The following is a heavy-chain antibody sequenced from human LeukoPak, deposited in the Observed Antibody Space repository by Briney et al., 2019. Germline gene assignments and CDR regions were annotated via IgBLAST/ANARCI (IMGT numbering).Heavy chain of an antibody. CDR3: ARALGYCSSTSCCTGFDP. J-gene: IGHJ5*02. D-gene: IGHD2-2*02. CDR2: IYPGDSDT. Sequence: GESLKISCKGSGYSFTSYWIGWVRQMPGKGLEWMGIIYPGDSDTRYSPSFQGQVTISADKSISTAYLQWSSLKASDTAMYYCARALGYCSSTSCCTGFDPWGQGTLVTVSS. V-gene: IGHV5-51*01. CDR1: GYSFTSYW.